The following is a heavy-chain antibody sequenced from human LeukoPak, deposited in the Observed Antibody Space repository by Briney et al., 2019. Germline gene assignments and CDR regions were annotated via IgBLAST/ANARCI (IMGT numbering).Heavy chain of an antibody. Sequence: PSETLSFTCTVSACSISSYYWSWLPHPPGKGLEGMVNIYYSGSTNYNPCLKSRVTISVDTSKNQFSLKLSSVPAADTAVYYCARYNWNYNYYYYIDVWGKGTTVTVSS. V-gene: IGHV4-59*01. CDR1: ACSISSYY. D-gene: IGHD1-20*01. CDR2: IYYSGST. J-gene: IGHJ6*03. CDR3: ARYNWNYNYYYYIDV.